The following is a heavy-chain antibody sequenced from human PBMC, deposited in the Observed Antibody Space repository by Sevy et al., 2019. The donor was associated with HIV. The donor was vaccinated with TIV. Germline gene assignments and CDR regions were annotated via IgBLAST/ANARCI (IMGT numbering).Heavy chain of an antibody. Sequence: GGSLRLPCAASGFTFSSYGMHWVRQAPGKGLEWVAFIRYDGSNKYYADSVKGRFTISRDNSKNTLYLQMNSLRAEDTAVYYCAKDLRYCSSTSCSIRSTTYPYYYYGMDVWGQATTVTVSS. J-gene: IGHJ6*02. V-gene: IGHV3-30*02. D-gene: IGHD2-2*01. CDR1: GFTFSSYG. CDR3: AKDLRYCSSTSCSIRSTTYPYYYYGMDV. CDR2: IRYDGSNK.